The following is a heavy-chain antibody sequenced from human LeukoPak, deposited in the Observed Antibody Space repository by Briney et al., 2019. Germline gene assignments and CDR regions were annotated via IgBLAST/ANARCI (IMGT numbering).Heavy chain of an antibody. V-gene: IGHV4-34*01. Sequence: SETLSLTCAVYGGSSSGYYWSWIRQPPGKGLEWIGEINHSGSTNYNPSLKSRVTISVDTSKNQFSLKLSSVTAADTAVYYCARLYGSGSYYAYNWFDPWGQGTLVTVSS. D-gene: IGHD3-10*01. CDR2: INHSGST. CDR1: GGSSSGYY. CDR3: ARLYGSGSYYAYNWFDP. J-gene: IGHJ5*02.